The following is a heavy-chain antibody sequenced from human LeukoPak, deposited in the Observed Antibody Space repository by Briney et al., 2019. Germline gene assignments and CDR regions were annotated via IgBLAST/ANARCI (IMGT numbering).Heavy chain of an antibody. Sequence: PGRSLRLSCAASGFTFSSYGMHWVRQAPGKGLEWVAVISYDGSNKYYADSVKSRFTISRDNSKNTLYLQMNSLRAEDTAVYYCAKVSIAAAQSYYYGMDVWGQGTTVTVSS. J-gene: IGHJ6*02. V-gene: IGHV3-30*18. D-gene: IGHD6-25*01. CDR3: AKVSIAAAQSYYYGMDV. CDR2: ISYDGSNK. CDR1: GFTFSSYG.